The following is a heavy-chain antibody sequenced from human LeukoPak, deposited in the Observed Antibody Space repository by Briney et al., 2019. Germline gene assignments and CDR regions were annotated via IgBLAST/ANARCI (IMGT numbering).Heavy chain of an antibody. CDR1: GFTFSSYV. V-gene: IGHV3-20*04. D-gene: IGHD6-19*01. CDR2: INWKGGST. Sequence: PGGSLRLSCAASGFTFSSYVMSWVRQAPGKGLEWVSGINWKGGSTGYADSVKGRFTISRDNAKNSLYLQMNSLRAEDTALYYCARDLVVAGTGFGYWAQGTLVTVSS. J-gene: IGHJ4*02. CDR3: ARDLVVAGTGFGY.